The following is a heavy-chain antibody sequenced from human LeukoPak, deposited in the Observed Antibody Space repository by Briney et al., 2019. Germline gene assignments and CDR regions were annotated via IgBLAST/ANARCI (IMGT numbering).Heavy chain of an antibody. D-gene: IGHD5-18*01. CDR1: GGSISSSNW. Sequence: SETLSLTCAVSGGSISSSNWWSWVRQPPGKGLEWIGEIYHSGSTNYNPSLKSRVTISVDTSKNQFSLKLSSVTAADTAVYYCARARTYSYGRFDYWGQGTLVTVSS. CDR3: ARARTYSYGRFDY. V-gene: IGHV4-4*02. J-gene: IGHJ4*02. CDR2: IYHSGST.